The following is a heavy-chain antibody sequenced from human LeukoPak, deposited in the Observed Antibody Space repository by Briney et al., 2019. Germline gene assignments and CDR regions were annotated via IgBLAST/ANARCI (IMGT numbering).Heavy chain of an antibody. CDR2: IKQDGSEE. J-gene: IGHJ4*02. D-gene: IGHD3-9*01. CDR3: ARGPYYDILTGYYPPDY. Sequence: GGSLRLSCAASGFTFSSYWMSWVRQAPGKGLEWVANIKQDGSEEYYVDSVKGRFTISRDNAKNSLYLQMNSLRAEDTAVYYCARGPYYDILTGYYPPDYWGQGTLVTVSS. V-gene: IGHV3-7*03. CDR1: GFTFSSYW.